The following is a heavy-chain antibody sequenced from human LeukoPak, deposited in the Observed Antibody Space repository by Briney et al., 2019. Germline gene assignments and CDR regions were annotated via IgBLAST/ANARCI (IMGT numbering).Heavy chain of an antibody. V-gene: IGHV4-59*11. CDR3: ARATYDFWSGYYYYYYYYMDV. Sequence: IPSETLSLTCTVSGGSISSHYWSWIRQPPGKRLEWIGYIYYSGSTNYNPSLKSRVTISVDTSKNQFSLKLSSVTAADTAVYYCARATYDFWSGYYYYYYYYMDVWGKGTTVTVSS. CDR2: IYYSGST. D-gene: IGHD3-3*01. CDR1: GGSISSHY. J-gene: IGHJ6*03.